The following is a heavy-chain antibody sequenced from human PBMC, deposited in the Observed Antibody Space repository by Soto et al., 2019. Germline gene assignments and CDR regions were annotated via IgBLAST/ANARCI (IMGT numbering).Heavy chain of an antibody. D-gene: IGHD1-26*01. CDR2: IYHSGST. Sequence: SETLSLTCTVPGGSISSSSYYWGWIRQPPGKGLEWIGEIYHSGSTNYNPSLETGVTISVDTSKNQFSLKLTSVTPADTAIYYCARVKRSTSRLDPWGQGTLVTVSS. CDR1: GGSISSSSYY. CDR3: ARVKRSTSRLDP. V-gene: IGHV4-39*07. J-gene: IGHJ5*02.